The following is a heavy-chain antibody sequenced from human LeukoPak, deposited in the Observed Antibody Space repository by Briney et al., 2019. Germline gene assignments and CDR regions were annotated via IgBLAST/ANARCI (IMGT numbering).Heavy chain of an antibody. CDR1: GYTLTNYG. CDR2: INAGNGNT. Sequence: ASVKVSCKASGYTLTNYGMHWVRQAPGQRPEWMGWINAGNGNTKYSQKFQGRVTITRDTSASTAYMELSSLTSEDTAVYYCARGPRAAADDYWGQGTLVTVSS. CDR3: ARGPRAAADDY. V-gene: IGHV1-3*01. J-gene: IGHJ4*02. D-gene: IGHD6-13*01.